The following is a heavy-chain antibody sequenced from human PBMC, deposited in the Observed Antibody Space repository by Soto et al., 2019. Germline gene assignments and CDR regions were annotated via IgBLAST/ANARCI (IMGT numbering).Heavy chain of an antibody. CDR1: GLSFSGYY. V-gene: IGHV4-34*01. D-gene: IGHD6-19*01. CDR2: INHSGST. J-gene: IGHJ4*02. Sequence: SETLSHTCASYGLSFSGYYWSWIRQPPGKGLEWIGEINHSGSTNYNPSLKSRVTISVDTSKNQFSLKLSSVTAADTAVYYCARGPRYSSGWLDYWGQGTLVTVSS. CDR3: ARGPRYSSGWLDY.